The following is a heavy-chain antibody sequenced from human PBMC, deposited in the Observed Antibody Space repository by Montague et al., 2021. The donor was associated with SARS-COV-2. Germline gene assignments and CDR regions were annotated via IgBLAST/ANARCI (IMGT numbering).Heavy chain of an antibody. D-gene: IGHD6-13*01. CDR3: VRDPRYSLSWSFDY. V-gene: IGHV6-1*01. CDR1: GDSVSSHTAA. Sequence: CAISGDSVSSHTAAWNWIRQSPSRGLEWLGRTYYRSKWYYDYAVSVKSRMTISPDTSKNQFSLQLSSVTPEDRAVYYCVRDPRYSLSWSFDYWGQGTLVTVSS. J-gene: IGHJ4*02. CDR2: TYYRSKWYY.